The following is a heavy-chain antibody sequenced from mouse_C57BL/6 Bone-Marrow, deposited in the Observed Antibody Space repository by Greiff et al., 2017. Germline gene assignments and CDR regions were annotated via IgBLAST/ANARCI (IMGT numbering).Heavy chain of an antibody. CDR1: GYTFTSYC. CDR3: ARPYYSNYGYFDV. CDR2: IYPGSGST. D-gene: IGHD2-5*01. Sequence: QVQLKQPGAELVKPGASVKMSCKASGYTFTSYCITWVKQRPGQGLEWIGDIYPGSGSTNYNEKFKSKATLTVDTSSSTAYVQLSSLPSEDSAGYYCARPYYSNYGYFDVWGTGTTVTVSA. J-gene: IGHJ1*03. V-gene: IGHV1-55*01.